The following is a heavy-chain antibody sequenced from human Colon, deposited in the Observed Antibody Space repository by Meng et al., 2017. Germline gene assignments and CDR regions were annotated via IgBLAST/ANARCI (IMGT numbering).Heavy chain of an antibody. CDR3: ASGRKYCSSTSCYGQFDY. Sequence: VTLQGPGQGLGKPSGTLSLTCAVSGGSISSSNWWSWVRQPPGKGLEWIGEIYHSGSTNYNPSLKSRVTISVDKSKNQFSLKLSSVTAADTAVYYCASGRKYCSSTSCYGQFDYWGQGTLVTVSS. CDR1: GGSISSSNW. D-gene: IGHD2-2*01. V-gene: IGHV4-4*02. J-gene: IGHJ4*02. CDR2: IYHSGST.